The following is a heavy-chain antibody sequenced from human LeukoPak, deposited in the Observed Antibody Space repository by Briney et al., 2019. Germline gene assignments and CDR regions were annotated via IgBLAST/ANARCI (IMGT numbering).Heavy chain of an antibody. CDR3: ARHMTTVVTRGIVWFDA. Sequence: SETLSLPCSLCGHSMCSRSELWGWVRRPRGGGVGWYWSHYYSGGTYYHPSLKSRVTISVDSSNNRFSLKLSSVPATDTAVYYCARHMTTVVTRGIVWFDAWGQRTLVTVSS. CDR2: HYYSGGT. CDR1: GHSMCSRSEL. D-gene: IGHD4-23*01. J-gene: IGHJ5*02. V-gene: IGHV4-39*01.